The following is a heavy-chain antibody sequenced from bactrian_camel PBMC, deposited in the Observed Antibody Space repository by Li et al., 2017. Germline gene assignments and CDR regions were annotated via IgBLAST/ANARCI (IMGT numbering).Heavy chain of an antibody. CDR2: IDSRGTT. Sequence: HVQLVESGGGSVQAGGSLTLSCAASGLVYPFWSMAWFRQAPGKERERVARIDSRGTTEYVDSVKGRFTVFKGNAGKTLYLQMNSLRPEDTGMYLCAADVNLGMSDGYCYGVENWGQGTQVTVS. D-gene: IGHD2*01. CDR3: AADVNLGMSDGYCYGVEN. CDR1: GLVYPFWS. V-gene: IGHV3S53*01. J-gene: IGHJ4*01.